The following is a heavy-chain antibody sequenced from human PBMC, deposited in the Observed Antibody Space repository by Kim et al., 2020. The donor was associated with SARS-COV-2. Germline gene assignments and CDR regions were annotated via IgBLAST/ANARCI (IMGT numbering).Heavy chain of an antibody. CDR3: ARLQYCSGGSCYSGSDY. CDR1: GYSFTSYW. CDR2: IYPGDSDT. V-gene: IGHV5-51*01. J-gene: IGHJ4*02. D-gene: IGHD2-15*01. Sequence: GESLKISCKGSGYSFTSYWIGWVRQMPGKGLEWMGIIYPGDSDTRYSPSFQGQVTISADKSISTAYLQWSSLKASDTAMYYCARLQYCSGGSCYSGSDYWGQGTLVTVSS.